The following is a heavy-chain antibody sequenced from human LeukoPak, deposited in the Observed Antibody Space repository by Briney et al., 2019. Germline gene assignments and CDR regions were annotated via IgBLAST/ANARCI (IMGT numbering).Heavy chain of an antibody. Sequence: PSETLSLTCTVSGGSISSYYWSWIRQPPGKGLEWIGYIYYSGSTNYNPSLKSRVTISVDTSKNQFSLKLSSVTAADTAVYYCARLLSGELLHDYWGQGTLVTVSS. CDR3: ARLLSGELLHDY. CDR1: GGSISSYY. CDR2: IYYSGST. D-gene: IGHD1-26*01. J-gene: IGHJ4*02. V-gene: IGHV4-59*08.